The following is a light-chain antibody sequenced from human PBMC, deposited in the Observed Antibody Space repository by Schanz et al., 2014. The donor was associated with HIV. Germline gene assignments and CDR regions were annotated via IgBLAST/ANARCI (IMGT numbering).Light chain of an antibody. CDR1: SSDIGTFDY. CDR2: DVT. J-gene: IGLJ2*01. CDR3: CSYAGSSTYVV. Sequence: QSALTQPASVSGSPGQSITISCTGTSSDIGTFDYVSWYQQHPGKAPKLMIFDVTHRPSGVSDRFSGSKSGNTASLTISGLQAEDEADYYCCSYAGSSTYVVFGGGTKLTVL. V-gene: IGLV2-14*03.